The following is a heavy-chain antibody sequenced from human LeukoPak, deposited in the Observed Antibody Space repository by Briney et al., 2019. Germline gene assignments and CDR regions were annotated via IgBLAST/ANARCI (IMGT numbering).Heavy chain of an antibody. Sequence: SETLSLTCTVSGGSLSSYYWSWVHQPPGKGLEWLGFIHSSGSTNYNPSLKSRVTISLDTSKNQFSLQLSSVTAADTAVYYCARGDLSCDGSESYCAFGVWGQGTVVTVSS. CDR3: ARGDLSCDGSESYCAFGV. V-gene: IGHV4-59*08. D-gene: IGHD3-10*01. CDR1: GGSLSSYY. J-gene: IGHJ3*01. CDR2: IHSSGST.